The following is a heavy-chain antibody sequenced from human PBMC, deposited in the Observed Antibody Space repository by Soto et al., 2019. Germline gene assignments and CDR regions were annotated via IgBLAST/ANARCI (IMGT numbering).Heavy chain of an antibody. J-gene: IGHJ3*02. CDR3: ARGGSRSNSGGTGAFEI. CDR1: GFTFTTYW. CDR2: INSDGSST. Sequence: PGGSLRLSCAASGFTFTTYWMHWVRQAPGKGLVWVSRINSDGSSTTYADSVKGRFTISRDNAKNTVYLQMNSLRSEDTAVYYCARGGSRSNSGGTGAFEIWGQGTMVTVSS. D-gene: IGHD4-4*01. V-gene: IGHV3-74*01.